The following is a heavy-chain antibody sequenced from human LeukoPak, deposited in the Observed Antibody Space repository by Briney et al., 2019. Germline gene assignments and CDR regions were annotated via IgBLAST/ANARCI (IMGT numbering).Heavy chain of an antibody. V-gene: IGHV1-69*01. CDR3: ARDVVVVAAPSGAFDI. J-gene: IGHJ3*02. CDR1: GGTFSSYA. CDR2: IIPISGTA. Sequence: ASVKVSCKASGGTFSSYAISWVRQAPGQGLEWMGGIIPISGTANYAQKFQGRVTITADESTSTAYMELSSLRSEDTAVYYCARDVVVVAAPSGAFDIWGQGTMVTVSA. D-gene: IGHD2-15*01.